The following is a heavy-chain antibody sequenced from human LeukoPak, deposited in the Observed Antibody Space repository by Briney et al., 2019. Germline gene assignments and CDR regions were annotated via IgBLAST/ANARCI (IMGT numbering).Heavy chain of an antibody. CDR2: IIPIFGTA. Sequence: GSSVKVSCKASGGTFSSYAISWVRQAPGQGLEWMGGIIPIFGTANYAQKFQGRVTITADKSTSTAYMELSSLRSEDTAVYYCARERRGVLLWFGKPYYMDVWGKGTTVTVSS. CDR3: ARERRGVLLWFGKPYYMDV. V-gene: IGHV1-69*06. D-gene: IGHD3-10*01. J-gene: IGHJ6*03. CDR1: GGTFSSYA.